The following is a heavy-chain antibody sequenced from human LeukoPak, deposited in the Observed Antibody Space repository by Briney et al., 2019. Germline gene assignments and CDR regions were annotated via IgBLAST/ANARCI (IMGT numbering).Heavy chain of an antibody. D-gene: IGHD6-19*01. CDR3: ARGGISVAGTADY. J-gene: IGHJ4*02. CDR2: ISRNGDST. V-gene: IGHV3-64*01. CDR1: GFIFSSYA. Sequence: GGSLRLSCSASGFIFSSYAIHWVRQAPGKGLEYVSTISRNGDSTYYSNSVEGRFTISRDNSKNTLYLQMGSLRVEDMAVYYCARGGISVAGTADYWGQGTLVAVSS.